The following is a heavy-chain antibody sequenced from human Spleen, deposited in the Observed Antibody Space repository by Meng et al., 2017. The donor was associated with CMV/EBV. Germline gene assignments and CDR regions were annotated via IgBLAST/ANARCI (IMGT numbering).Heavy chain of an antibody. Sequence: ASVKVSCKASGYTFSDSGISWVRLAPGQGLEWMGWISPYNGNTNYAQKVQGRVTMTKDIPTNTAYMELRGLTSDDTAVYYCARGCSSTSCYTWGQGTLVTVSS. J-gene: IGHJ5*02. CDR3: ARGCSSTSCYT. D-gene: IGHD2-2*02. CDR1: GYTFSDSG. CDR2: ISPYNGNT. V-gene: IGHV1-18*01.